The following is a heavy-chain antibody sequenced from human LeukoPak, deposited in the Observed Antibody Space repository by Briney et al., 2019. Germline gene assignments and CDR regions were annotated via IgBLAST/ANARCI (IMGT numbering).Heavy chain of an antibody. D-gene: IGHD2-15*01. Sequence: GGSLRLSCAASGFTFSSYAMHWVRQAPGKGLEWVAVISYDGSNKYYADSVKGRFTISSDNSKNTLYLQMNSLRAEDTAVYYCARARFPYCSGGSCYNWFDPWGQGTLVTVSS. CDR3: ARARFPYCSGGSCYNWFDP. CDR1: GFTFSSYA. V-gene: IGHV3-30-3*01. CDR2: ISYDGSNK. J-gene: IGHJ5*02.